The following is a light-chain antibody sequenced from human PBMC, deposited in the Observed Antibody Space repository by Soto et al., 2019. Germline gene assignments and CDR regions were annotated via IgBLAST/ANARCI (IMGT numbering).Light chain of an antibody. CDR1: QSISSH. CDR2: LAS. J-gene: IGKJ4*01. Sequence: DIQMTQSPSSLSASVGDRVTITCRASQSISSHLNWYQQKPGKAPALLIYLASSLQSGVPSRFSGSGSGTDFTLTIRSLQPEDLATYYCQQRNSLPLTFAGGTTVEIK. V-gene: IGKV1-39*01. CDR3: QQRNSLPLT.